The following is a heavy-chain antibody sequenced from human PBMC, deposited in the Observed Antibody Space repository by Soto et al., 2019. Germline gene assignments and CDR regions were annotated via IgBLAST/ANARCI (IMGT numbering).Heavy chain of an antibody. CDR3: ARDKITGLFDY. CDR2: INHSGST. V-gene: IGHV4-34*01. D-gene: IGHD2-8*02. Sequence: SETLSLTCTVYGGYSRGYYWSWIRQPPGTGLEWIGEINHSGSTNYNPSLKSRVTISVDTSKNQFSLKLTSVTAADTAVYYCARDKITGLFDYWGQGTLVTVSS. J-gene: IGHJ4*02. CDR1: GGYSRGYY.